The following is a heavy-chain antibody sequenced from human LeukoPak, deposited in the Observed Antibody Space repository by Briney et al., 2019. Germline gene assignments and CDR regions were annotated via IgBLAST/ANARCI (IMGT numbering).Heavy chain of an antibody. CDR3: ANGYSSTWYNY. CDR1: GFIFSSYS. V-gene: IGHV3-53*01. Sequence: GGSLRLSCAASGFIFSSYSMNWVRQAPGKGLEWVSVIYSGGSTYYADSVKGRFTISRDNSKNTLYLQMNSLRAEDTAVYYCANGYSSTWYNYWGQGTLVTVSS. CDR2: IYSGGST. D-gene: IGHD6-13*01. J-gene: IGHJ4*02.